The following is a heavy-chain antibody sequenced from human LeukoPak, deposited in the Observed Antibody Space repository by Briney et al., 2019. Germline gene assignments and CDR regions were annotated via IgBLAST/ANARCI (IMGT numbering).Heavy chain of an antibody. CDR1: GFTFSSYA. D-gene: IGHD2-15*01. CDR2: ISGSGGST. Sequence: GGSLRLSRAASGFTFSSYAMSWVRQAPGKGLEWVSAISGSGGSTYYADSVKGRFTISRDNSKNTLYLQMNSLRAEDTAVYYCAKDVWDIVVVVAAPVDYWGQGTLVTVSS. CDR3: AKDVWDIVVVVAAPVDY. J-gene: IGHJ4*02. V-gene: IGHV3-23*01.